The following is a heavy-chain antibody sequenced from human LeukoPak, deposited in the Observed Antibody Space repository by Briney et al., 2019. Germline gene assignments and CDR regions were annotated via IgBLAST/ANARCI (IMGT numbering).Heavy chain of an antibody. CDR2: ISAYNGNT. V-gene: IGHV1-18*01. J-gene: IGHJ5*02. CDR3: ARDGSLSYNWFDP. D-gene: IGHD6-19*01. Sequence: RXAPGXXLEWMGWISAYNGNTNYAQKLQGRVTMTTDTSTSTAYMELRSLRSDDTAVYYCARDGSLSYNWFDPWGQGTLVXVSS.